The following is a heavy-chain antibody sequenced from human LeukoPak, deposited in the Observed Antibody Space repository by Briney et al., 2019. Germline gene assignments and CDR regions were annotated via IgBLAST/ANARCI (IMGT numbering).Heavy chain of an antibody. CDR3: AKETLTTVVPGDP. D-gene: IGHD4-23*01. CDR2: TDGSGGDT. V-gene: IGHV3-23*01. CDR1: GFTFSSYA. Sequence: GGSLRLSCAASGFTFSSYAMTWVRQAPGKGLEWVSTTDGSGGDTYYADSVKGRFTISRDNSKNILYLQMNSLGAEDTALYYCAKETLTTVVPGDPWGQGTLVTVSS. J-gene: IGHJ5*02.